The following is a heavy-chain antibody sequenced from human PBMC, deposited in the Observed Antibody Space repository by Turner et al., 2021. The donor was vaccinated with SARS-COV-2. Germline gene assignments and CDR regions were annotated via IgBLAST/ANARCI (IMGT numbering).Heavy chain of an antibody. Sequence: QVQLVESGGGVVQPGRPLRLSCAASGFTFSNYAMHWVRQAPGKGLEWVAVISYDGSNKYYADSVKGRFTISRDNSKNTLYLQMNSLRPEDTAVYYCAREMSVRDGYNYWSYYFDYWGQGTLVTVSS. CDR2: ISYDGSNK. CDR1: GFTFSNYA. V-gene: IGHV3-30*04. J-gene: IGHJ4*02. D-gene: IGHD5-12*01. CDR3: AREMSVRDGYNYWSYYFDY.